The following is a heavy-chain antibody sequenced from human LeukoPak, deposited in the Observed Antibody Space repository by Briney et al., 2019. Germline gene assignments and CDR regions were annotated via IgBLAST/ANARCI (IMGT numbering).Heavy chain of an antibody. CDR3: ARDGGSYRDFDY. D-gene: IGHD1-26*01. CDR1: GGSISSSSYY. J-gene: IGHJ4*02. CDR2: IYYSGST. Sequence: PSETLSLTCTVSGGSISSSSYYWGWIRQPPGKGLEWIGSIYYSGSTNYNPSLKSRVTISVDKSKNQFSLKLSSVTAADTAVYYCARDGGSYRDFDYWGQGTLVTVSS. V-gene: IGHV4-39*07.